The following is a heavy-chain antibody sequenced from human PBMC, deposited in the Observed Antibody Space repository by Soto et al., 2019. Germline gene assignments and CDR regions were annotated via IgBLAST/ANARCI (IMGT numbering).Heavy chain of an antibody. CDR1: GGSISSGGYY. D-gene: IGHD3-10*01. J-gene: IGHJ4*02. CDR2: IYYSGST. V-gene: IGHV4-31*03. Sequence: SETLSLTCTVSGGSISSGGYYWSWIRHHPGKGLEWIGHIYYSGSTYYNPSPKSRVIISVDTSKNQFSLKLSSVTAADTAVYYCARVGDVFGSASYYFDYWGQGTLVTVSS. CDR3: ARVGDVFGSASYYFDY.